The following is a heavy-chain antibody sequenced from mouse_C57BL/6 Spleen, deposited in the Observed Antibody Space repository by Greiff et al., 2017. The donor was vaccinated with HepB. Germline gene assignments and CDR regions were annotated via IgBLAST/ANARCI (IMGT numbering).Heavy chain of an antibody. Sequence: QVQLQQPGAELVKPGASVKLSCKASGYTFTSYWMQWVKQRPGQGLEWIGEIDPSDSYTNYNQKFKGKATLTVDTSSSTADMQLSSLTSEDSAVYYCARQGSNYFDYWGQGTTLTVSS. D-gene: IGHD1-1*01. J-gene: IGHJ2*01. CDR1: GYTFTSYW. CDR3: ARQGSNYFDY. CDR2: IDPSDSYT. V-gene: IGHV1-50*01.